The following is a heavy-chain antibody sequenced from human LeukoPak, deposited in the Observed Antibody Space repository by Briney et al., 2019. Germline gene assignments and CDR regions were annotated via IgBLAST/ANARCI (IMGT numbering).Heavy chain of an antibody. CDR1: GYTFTSYY. D-gene: IGHD4-17*01. V-gene: IGHV1-46*01. J-gene: IGHJ4*02. Sequence: GASVTVSCKASGYTFTSYYMHWVRQPPGQGLEWMGIIKPSGGSTSYAQKFQGRVTMTRDMSTSTVYMELSSLRSEDTAVYYCARDGARATVTEGDYWGQGTLVTVSS. CDR3: ARDGARATVTEGDY. CDR2: IKPSGGST.